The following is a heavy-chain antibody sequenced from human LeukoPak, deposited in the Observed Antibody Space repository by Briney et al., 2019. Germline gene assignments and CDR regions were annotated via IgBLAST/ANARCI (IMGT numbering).Heavy chain of an antibody. V-gene: IGHV4-59*08. D-gene: IGHD2-15*01. CDR1: GGSISSYY. CDR3: ARLSVAATSDAFDI. Sequence: PSETLSLTCTVSGGSISSYYWSWIRQPPGKGLEWIGYIYYSGSTNYNPSLKSRVTISVDTSKNQFSLKLSSVTAADTAVYYCARLSVAATSDAFDIWGQGTMVTVSS. J-gene: IGHJ3*02. CDR2: IYYSGST.